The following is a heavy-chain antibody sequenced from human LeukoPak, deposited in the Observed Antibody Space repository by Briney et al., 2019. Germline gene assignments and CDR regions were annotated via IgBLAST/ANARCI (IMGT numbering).Heavy chain of an antibody. V-gene: IGHV3-21*01. CDR3: ARLVVVAANAFDI. CDR1: GFTFSSYS. D-gene: IGHD2-15*01. J-gene: IGHJ3*02. CDR2: ISSSSSYI. Sequence: GGSLTLSCAASGFTFSSYSMNWARQAPGKGLEWVSSISSSSSYIYYADSVKGRFTISRDNAKNSLYLQMNSLRAEDTAVYYCARLVVVAANAFDIWGQGTMVTVSS.